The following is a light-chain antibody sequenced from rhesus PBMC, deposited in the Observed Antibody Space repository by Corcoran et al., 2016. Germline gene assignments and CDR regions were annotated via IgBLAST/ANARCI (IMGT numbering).Light chain of an antibody. CDR2: VVN. Sequence: QAALTQPRTVSGSPGQSVTIPCTRTIGDIGTHVSWYQQHPYTAPKLMIYVVNKRPSGVSDGFSGSKSGNTASLTISGLQAEDEAYYYCSSYASRDTFVLFGGGTRLTVL. J-gene: IGLJ3*01. V-gene: IGLV2-32*02. CDR3: SSYASRDTFVL. CDR1: IGDIGTH.